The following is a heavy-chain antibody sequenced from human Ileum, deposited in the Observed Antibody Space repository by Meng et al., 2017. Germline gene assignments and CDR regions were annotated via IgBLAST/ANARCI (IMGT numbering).Heavy chain of an antibody. CDR2: INQDGSEK. J-gene: IGHJ3*02. CDR1: GFTFSTYR. V-gene: IGHV3-7*01. Sequence: GESLKISCAASGFTFSTYRMSWVRQAPGKGLEWVANINQDGSEKYYVDSVKARFTISRDNAKSSLYLQMNSMTAEDTAVYYCARDKNCYDSGTSANNDAFDMWGQGTMVTVSS. D-gene: IGHD3-10*01. CDR3: ARDKNCYDSGTSANNDAFDM.